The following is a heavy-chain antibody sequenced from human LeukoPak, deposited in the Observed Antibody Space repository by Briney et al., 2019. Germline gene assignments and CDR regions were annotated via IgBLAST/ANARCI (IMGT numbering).Heavy chain of an antibody. CDR2: ISSSSSYI. V-gene: IGHV3-21*01. J-gene: IGHJ4*02. CDR1: GFTFSSYS. CDR3: ASQIVVVTAIDY. D-gene: IGHD2-21*02. Sequence: GGSLRLSCAASGFTFSSYSMNWVRQAPGKGLEWVSSISSSSSYIYYADSVEGRFTISRDNAKNSLYLQMNSLRAEDTAVYYCASQIVVVTAIDYWGQGTLVTVSS.